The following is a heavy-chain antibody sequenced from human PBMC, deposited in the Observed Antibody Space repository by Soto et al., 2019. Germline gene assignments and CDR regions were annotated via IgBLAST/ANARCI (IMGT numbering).Heavy chain of an antibody. CDR1: GYTFTSHN. D-gene: IGHD3-10*01. CDR3: AREDFYGPGSYSH. J-gene: IGHJ4*02. CDR2: MNPSSGNT. Sequence: QVQLVQSGAEVKKPGASVKVSCKASGYTFTSHNINWVRQATGQGLEWMGWMNPSSGNTGFAQKFQGRVAMTRSTSSSTAYMELSSLHSDDTAVYFCAREDFYGPGSYSHWGQGTLVTVSS. V-gene: IGHV1-8*01.